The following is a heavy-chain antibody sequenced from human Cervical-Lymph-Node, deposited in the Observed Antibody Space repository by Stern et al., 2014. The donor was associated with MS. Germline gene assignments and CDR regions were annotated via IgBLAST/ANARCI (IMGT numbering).Heavy chain of an antibody. Sequence: QVQLQESGPGLVKPSETLSLTCTVSGGSISSSSYYWGWIRQPPGKGLEWIGSIYYSGSTYYTPPLKSRVTISVDTSKNQFSLKLSSVTAADTAVYYCARSKGMIHTVTFDYWGQGTLVTVSS. CDR1: GGSISSSSYY. D-gene: IGHD4-17*01. CDR3: ARSKGMIHTVTFDY. J-gene: IGHJ4*02. CDR2: IYYSGST. V-gene: IGHV4-39*01.